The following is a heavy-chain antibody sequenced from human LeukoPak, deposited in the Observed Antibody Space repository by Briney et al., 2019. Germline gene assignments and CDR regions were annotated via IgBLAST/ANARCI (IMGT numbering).Heavy chain of an antibody. CDR2: IYYSGST. D-gene: IGHD3-22*01. J-gene: IGHJ3*02. CDR1: GGSFSGYY. Sequence: SETLSLTCAVYGGSFSGYYWGWIRQPPGKGLEWIGSIYYSGSTYYNPSLKSRVTISVDTSKNQFSLKLSSVTAADTAVYYCARPPLSYYYDSSGDDAFDIWGQGTMVTVSS. V-gene: IGHV4-39*01. CDR3: ARPPLSYYYDSSGDDAFDI.